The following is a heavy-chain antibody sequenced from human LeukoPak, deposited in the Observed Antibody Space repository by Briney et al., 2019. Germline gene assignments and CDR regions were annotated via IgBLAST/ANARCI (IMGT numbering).Heavy chain of an antibody. CDR3: ARHCVGVFPPMNYYYLDV. D-gene: IGHD3-3*01. V-gene: IGHV4-61*02. CDR2: IYTSGST. J-gene: IGHJ6*03. CDR1: GGSISGGSYY. Sequence: PSQTLSLTCTVSGGSISGGSYYWSWIRQSAGKGLEWIGRIYTSGSTNYNPSLKSRVTISVDTSMKQFSLKLRSVTAADTAVYYCARHCVGVFPPMNYYYLDVWAKGTTVTVSS.